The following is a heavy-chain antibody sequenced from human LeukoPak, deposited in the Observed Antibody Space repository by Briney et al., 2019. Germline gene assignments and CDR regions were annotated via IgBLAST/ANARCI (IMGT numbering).Heavy chain of an antibody. CDR3: AREGRSGRGAFDI. CDR2: INPNSGGT. J-gene: IGHJ3*02. CDR1: GYTFTGYY. Sequence: GASVKVSCKSSGYTFTGYYMHWVRQAPGQGLEWLGWINPNSGGTNYAQKFQGWVTMIMVTSISTAYMELSRLRSDETAVYYCAREGRSGRGAFDIWGQGTMVTVSS. V-gene: IGHV1-2*04.